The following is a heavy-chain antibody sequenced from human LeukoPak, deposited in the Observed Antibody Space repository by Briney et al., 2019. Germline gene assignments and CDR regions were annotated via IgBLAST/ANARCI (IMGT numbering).Heavy chain of an antibody. D-gene: IGHD1-1*01. CDR2: ISPYSGST. J-gene: IGHJ4*02. CDR1: DYTFTTYG. CDR3: ARFFTADNVVDY. Sequence: ASVKVSCTASDYTFTTYGISWVRQAPGQGLEWMGWISPYSGSTFYAQKLQGRLTMTTDTSTSTAYMELRSLRSDDTAVYYCARFFTADNVVDYWGQGTLVTVSS. V-gene: IGHV1-18*01.